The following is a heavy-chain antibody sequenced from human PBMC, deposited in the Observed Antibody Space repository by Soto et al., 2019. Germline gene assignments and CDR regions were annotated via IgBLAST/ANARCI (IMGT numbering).Heavy chain of an antibody. CDR1: GGSISSSNW. CDR3: ARDVSERTIFGVVMSGRFDP. CDR2: IYHSGST. Sequence: PSETLSLTCAVSGGSISSSNWWSWVRQPPGKGLEWIGEIYHSGSTNYNPSLKSRVTISVDKSKNQFSLKLSSVTAADTAVYYCARDVSERTIFGVVMSGRFDPWGQGTLVTVSS. J-gene: IGHJ5*02. V-gene: IGHV4-4*02. D-gene: IGHD3-3*01.